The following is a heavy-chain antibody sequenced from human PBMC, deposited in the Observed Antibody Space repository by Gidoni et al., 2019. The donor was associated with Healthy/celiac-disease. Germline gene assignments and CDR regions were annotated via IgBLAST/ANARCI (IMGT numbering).Heavy chain of an antibody. CDR1: GFTFSSYW. Sequence: EVQLVESGGGLVQPGGSLRLSCAASGFTFSSYWMSWVRHAPGKGLEWVANIKQDGSEKYYVDSVKGRFTISRDNAKNSLYLQMNSLRAEDTAVYYCARAGGYSYGSYGMDVWGQGTTVTVSS. CDR3: ARAGGYSYGSYGMDV. CDR2: IKQDGSEK. J-gene: IGHJ6*02. V-gene: IGHV3-7*03. D-gene: IGHD5-18*01.